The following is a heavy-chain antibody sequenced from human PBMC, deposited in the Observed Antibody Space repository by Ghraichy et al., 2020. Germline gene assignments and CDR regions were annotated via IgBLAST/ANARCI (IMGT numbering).Heavy chain of an antibody. Sequence: SETLSLTCTVSGGSVSSGSYYWSWIRQPPGKGLEWIGYIYYSGSTNYNPSLKSRVTISVDTSKNQFSLKVNSVTAADTAVYYCARDRRWDRAFDIWGQGTMVTVSS. D-gene: IGHD1-26*01. J-gene: IGHJ3*02. V-gene: IGHV4-61*01. CDR1: GGSVSSGSYY. CDR3: ARDRRWDRAFDI. CDR2: IYYSGST.